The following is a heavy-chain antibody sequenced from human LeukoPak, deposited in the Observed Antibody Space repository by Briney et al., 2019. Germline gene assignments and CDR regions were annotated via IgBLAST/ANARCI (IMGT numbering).Heavy chain of an antibody. CDR1: GFTFGDYA. J-gene: IGHJ6*03. CDR3: TRAPLKHFDWLAYYYYYMDV. Sequence: GGSLRLSCTASGFTFGDYAMSWVRQAPGKGLEWVGFIRSKAYGGTTEYAASVKGRFTISRDDSKSIAYLQMNSLKTEDTAVYYCTRAPLKHFDWLAYYYYYMDVWGKGTTVTVSS. V-gene: IGHV3-49*04. D-gene: IGHD3-9*01. CDR2: IRSKAYGGTT.